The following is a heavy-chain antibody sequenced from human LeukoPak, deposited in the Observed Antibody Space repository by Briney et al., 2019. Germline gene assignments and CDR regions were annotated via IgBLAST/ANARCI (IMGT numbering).Heavy chain of an antibody. J-gene: IGHJ4*02. D-gene: IGHD3-22*01. V-gene: IGHV4-59*01. CDR2: IYYSGST. CDR3: ARTDTYYYDSSGYPQRGYYFDY. CDR1: GGSISSYY. Sequence: SETLSLTCTVSGGSISSYYWSWIRQPPGKGLEWIGYIYYSGSTNYNPSLKSRVTISVDTSKNQFFLELSSVTAADAAVYYCARTDTYYYDSSGYPQRGYYFDYWGQGTLVTVSS.